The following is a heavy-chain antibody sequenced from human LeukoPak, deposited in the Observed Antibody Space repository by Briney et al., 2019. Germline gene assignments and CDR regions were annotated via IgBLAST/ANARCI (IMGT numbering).Heavy chain of an antibody. Sequence: GGSLRLSCAASGFTFSSYAMHWVRQAPGKGLEWVAVISYDGSNKYYADSAKGRFTISRDNSKNTLYLQMNSLRAEDTAVYYCARDRGATRWAFDIWGQGTMVTVSS. CDR3: ARDRGATRWAFDI. CDR2: ISYDGSNK. V-gene: IGHV3-30-3*01. J-gene: IGHJ3*02. D-gene: IGHD5-24*01. CDR1: GFTFSSYA.